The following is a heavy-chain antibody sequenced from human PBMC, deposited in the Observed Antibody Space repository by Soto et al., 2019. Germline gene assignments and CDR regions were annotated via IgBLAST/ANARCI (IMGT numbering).Heavy chain of an antibody. D-gene: IGHD6-19*01. J-gene: IGHJ6*02. CDR2: IVVGSANT. CDR3: AAGGIAVPLFRSNYYYHYGMDV. CDR1: GFTFTSSA. Sequence: GASVKVSCKASGFTFTSSAVHWVRQARGQRLEWIGWIVVGSANTNYAQKFQERATITRDMSTSTAYMELSSLRSEDTAVYYCAAGGIAVPLFRSNYYYHYGMDVWGQGTTVTVSS. V-gene: IGHV1-58*01.